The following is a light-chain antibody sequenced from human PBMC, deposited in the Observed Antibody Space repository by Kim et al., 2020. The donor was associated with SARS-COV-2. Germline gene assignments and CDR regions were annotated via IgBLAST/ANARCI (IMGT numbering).Light chain of an antibody. V-gene: IGKV3-20*01. CDR1: QSVSNNY. J-gene: IGKJ1*01. Sequence: SPGDRATLSCRASQSVSNNYLAWYQQKSGRAPRLLIHGASSRATGIPDRFSGSGSGTDFTLTISRLEPEDFTVYYCHQYGSSPGTFGQGTKVDIK. CDR2: GAS. CDR3: HQYGSSPGT.